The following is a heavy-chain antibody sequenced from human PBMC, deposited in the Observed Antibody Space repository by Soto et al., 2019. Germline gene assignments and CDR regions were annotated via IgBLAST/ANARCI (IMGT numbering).Heavy chain of an antibody. CDR3: ARVAQYSAKCYDY. Sequence: ASVKVSCKASGYTFTGYYMHWVRQAPGQGLEWMVWINPNSGGTNYAQKFQGWVTMTRDTSISTIYMELSRLRSDDTAVYYCARVAQYSAKCYDYWGQGTLVTVSS. CDR2: INPNSGGT. D-gene: IGHD1-26*01. V-gene: IGHV1-2*04. J-gene: IGHJ4*02. CDR1: GYTFTGYY.